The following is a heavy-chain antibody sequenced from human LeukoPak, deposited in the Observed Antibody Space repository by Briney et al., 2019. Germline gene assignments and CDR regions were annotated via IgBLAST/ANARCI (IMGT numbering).Heavy chain of an antibody. CDR2: IYTSGIT. CDR1: GDSVSSGRNY. Sequence: SQTLSLTCTVSGDSVSSGRNYWSWIRQPAGKEPEWIGRIYTSGITSYNPSLKSRVTISRDTSTNQFSLTVNSVTAADTAVYYCAIKVSTSGNWFDPWGQGTPVTVSS. D-gene: IGHD6-6*01. V-gene: IGHV4-61*02. CDR3: AIKVSTSGNWFDP. J-gene: IGHJ5*02.